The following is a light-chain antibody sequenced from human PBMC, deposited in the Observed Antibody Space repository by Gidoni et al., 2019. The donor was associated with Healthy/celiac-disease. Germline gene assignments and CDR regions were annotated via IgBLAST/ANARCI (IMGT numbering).Light chain of an antibody. V-gene: IGKV1-9*01. Sequence: DIQLTQSPSFLSASVGDRVTITCRASQGISSDLAWYQQKPGKAPKLLSYAASTLQSGVPSRFSGSGSGTEFTLTISSLQPEDFATYYCQQLNSYSSGTFXXXTKVEIK. CDR1: QGISSD. CDR3: QQLNSYSSGT. J-gene: IGKJ1*01. CDR2: AAS.